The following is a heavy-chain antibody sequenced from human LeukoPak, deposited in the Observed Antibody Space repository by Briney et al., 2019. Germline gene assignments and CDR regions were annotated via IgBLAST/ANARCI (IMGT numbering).Heavy chain of an antibody. Sequence: GGSLRLSCAASGFTFSSYAMSWVRQAPGKGLEWVSAISGSGGSTYYADSVKGRFTISRDNSKNTLYLQMNSLRAEDTAVYYCAKDRGPDRGYSGNSYYYYGMDVWGQGTTVTVSS. V-gene: IGHV3-23*01. J-gene: IGHJ6*02. CDR3: AKDRGPDRGYSGNSYYYYGMDV. CDR2: ISGSGGST. D-gene: IGHD5-12*01. CDR1: GFTFSSYA.